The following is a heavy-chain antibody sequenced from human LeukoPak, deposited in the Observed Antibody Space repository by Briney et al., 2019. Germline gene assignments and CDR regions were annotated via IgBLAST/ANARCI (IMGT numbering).Heavy chain of an antibody. CDR3: ASDRGLGFDI. CDR2: IRGDGSST. Sequence: GGSLRLSCAASGFTFSSYWMHWVRQAPGKGLVWVSRIRGDGSSTSYADSVKGRFTISRDNAKNTLYLQMNSLRVEDTAVYYCASDRGLGFDIWGQGTMVTVSS. CDR1: GFTFSSYW. D-gene: IGHD3-16*01. J-gene: IGHJ3*02. V-gene: IGHV3-74*01.